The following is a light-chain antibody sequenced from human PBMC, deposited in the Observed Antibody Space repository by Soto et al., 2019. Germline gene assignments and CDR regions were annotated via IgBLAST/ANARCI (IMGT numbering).Light chain of an antibody. CDR3: QQYSKWPLT. J-gene: IGKJ4*01. V-gene: IGKV3-15*01. CDR2: GAS. Sequence: EIAMTQSPDTLSLSPGDRATLSCRASQGVRSDLAWYQQKAGQSPRLLIYGASTRAAETPARFSGSGSETGFTLTISSLQSEDFAVYYCQQYSKWPLTFGGGTKVDIK. CDR1: QGVRSD.